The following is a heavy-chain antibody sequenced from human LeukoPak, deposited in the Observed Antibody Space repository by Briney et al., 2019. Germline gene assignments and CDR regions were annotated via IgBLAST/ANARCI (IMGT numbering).Heavy chain of an antibody. V-gene: IGHV3-48*03. J-gene: IGHJ6*04. CDR2: ISSSGSTT. Sequence: PGGSLRLSCAASGFTFSSYEMNWVRQAPGKGLEGVSYISSSGSTTYYADSVKGRFTISRDNAKNSLYLQMNTLRAEDTAVYYCAKLGITMIGGVWGKGTTVSISS. CDR3: AKLGITMIGGV. D-gene: IGHD3-10*02. CDR1: GFTFSSYE.